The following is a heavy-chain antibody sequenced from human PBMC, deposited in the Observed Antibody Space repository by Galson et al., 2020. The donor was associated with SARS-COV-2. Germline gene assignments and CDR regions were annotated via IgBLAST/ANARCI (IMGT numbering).Heavy chain of an antibody. CDR1: GFIFTNYE. V-gene: IGHV3-48*03. Sequence: GGSLRLSCAASGFIFTNYEMNWVRQAPGKGLEWVSSISASGTNIYYADSVKGRFTISRDNTKNPVYLQMTSVRAEDTAVYYCASPYLAAASFFGALDLWGRGTMVTVSS. CDR3: ASPYLAAASFFGALDL. CDR2: ISASGTNI. J-gene: IGHJ3*01. D-gene: IGHD6-13*01.